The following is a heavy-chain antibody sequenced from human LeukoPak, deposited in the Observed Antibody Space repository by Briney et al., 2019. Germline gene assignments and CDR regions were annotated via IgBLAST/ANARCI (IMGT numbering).Heavy chain of an antibody. V-gene: IGHV4-39*07. J-gene: IGHJ6*03. CDR2: IQYTGTT. D-gene: IGHD2/OR15-2a*01. CDR1: GASISGSSHYF. Sequence: SETLSLTCTVSGASISGSSHYFWGWIRQSPGKGLEWIGSIQYTGTTFYNPSLKSRVTISVDTSKNQFSLKVTSVTAADTAVYYCARTGGSFYFYYYMDVWGKGTTVTVSS. CDR3: ARTGGSFYFYYYMDV.